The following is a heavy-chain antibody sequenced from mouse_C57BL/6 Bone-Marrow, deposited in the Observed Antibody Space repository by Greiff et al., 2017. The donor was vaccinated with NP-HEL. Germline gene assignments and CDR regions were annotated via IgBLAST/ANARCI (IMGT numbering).Heavy chain of an antibody. CDR1: GYAFSSYW. Sequence: VQLVESGAELVKPGASVKISCKASGYAFSSYWMNWVKQRPGKGLEWIGQIYPGDGDTNYNGKFKGKATLTADKSSSTAYMQLSSLTSEDSAVYFCARGGLTGTGLAYWGQGTLVTVSA. CDR3: ARGGLTGTGLAY. V-gene: IGHV1-80*01. CDR2: IYPGDGDT. J-gene: IGHJ3*01. D-gene: IGHD4-1*01.